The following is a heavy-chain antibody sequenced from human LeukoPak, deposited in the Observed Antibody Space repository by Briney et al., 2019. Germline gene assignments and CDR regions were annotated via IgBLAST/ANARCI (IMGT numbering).Heavy chain of an antibody. J-gene: IGHJ4*02. Sequence: ASVTVSCKASGGTFSSYAISWVRQAPGQGLEWMGWISAYNGNTNYAQKLQGRVTMTTDTSTSTAYMELRSLRSDDTAVYYCARTYYYDSSGYYQDHWGQGTLVTVSS. CDR1: GGTFSSYA. V-gene: IGHV1-18*01. CDR2: ISAYNGNT. CDR3: ARTYYYDSSGYYQDH. D-gene: IGHD3-22*01.